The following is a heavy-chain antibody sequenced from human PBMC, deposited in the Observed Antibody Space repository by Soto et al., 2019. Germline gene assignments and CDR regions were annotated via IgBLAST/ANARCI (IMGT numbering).Heavy chain of an antibody. CDR3: ARGDATKIVVTTYYGMEV. CDR1: AGSLSNYG. Sequence: QVQLVQSGAEVKKPGSSVKVSCKASAGSLSNYGISWVRQAPGQGLEWMGGIIPVFGTANYAQKFHGRVTITADDSTSIVYMGVTRRRSEDTAVYYCARGDATKIVVTTYYGMEVWGQGSTVTVSS. D-gene: IGHD4-17*01. J-gene: IGHJ6*02. V-gene: IGHV1-69*12. CDR2: IIPVFGTA.